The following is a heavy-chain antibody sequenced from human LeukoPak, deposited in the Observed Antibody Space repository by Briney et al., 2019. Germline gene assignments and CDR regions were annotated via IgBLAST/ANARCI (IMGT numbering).Heavy chain of an antibody. CDR1: GFTFSSYG. CDR3: AKDQMATISGSDY. J-gene: IGHJ4*02. D-gene: IGHD5-24*01. V-gene: IGHV3-30*02. CDR2: IRYDGSNK. Sequence: GGSLRLSCAASGFTFSSYGMHWVRQAPGKGLEWVAFIRYDGSNKYYADSVKGRFTISRDNSKSTLYLQMNSLRAEDTAVYYCAKDQMATISGSDYWGQGTLVTVSS.